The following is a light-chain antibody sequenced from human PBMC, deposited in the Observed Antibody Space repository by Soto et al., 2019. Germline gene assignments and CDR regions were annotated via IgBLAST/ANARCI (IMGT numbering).Light chain of an antibody. CDR3: QKYNSAPLS. CDR2: AAS. J-gene: IGKJ1*01. Sequence: DIQMTQSPSSLSASVGDRVTITCRASQDISNYLAWYQQKPGQVPRLLIYAASTLHTGVPSRFSGSGSGTEFTLTISSLQSEDVATYYCQKYNSAPLSFGQGTKVEIK. V-gene: IGKV1-27*01. CDR1: QDISNY.